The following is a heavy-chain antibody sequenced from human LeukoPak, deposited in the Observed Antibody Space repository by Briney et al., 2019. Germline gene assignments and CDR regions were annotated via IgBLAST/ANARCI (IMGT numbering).Heavy chain of an antibody. D-gene: IGHD2-2*01. CDR1: GVSISSYY. J-gene: IGHJ4*02. CDR2: VYYSGTT. V-gene: IGHV4-59*08. CDR3: ARGVRRVVPAASGFDY. Sequence: SETLSLTCTVSGVSISSYYWSWIRQPPGKGLEWVGYVYYSGTTNYNPSLKSRVTISVDTSKNQFSLKLSSVTAADTAVYYCARGVRRVVPAASGFDYWGQGTLVTVSS.